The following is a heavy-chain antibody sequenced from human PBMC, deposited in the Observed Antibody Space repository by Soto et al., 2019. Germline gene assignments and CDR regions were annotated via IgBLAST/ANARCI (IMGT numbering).Heavy chain of an antibody. J-gene: IGHJ1*01. CDR1: GFTFSSYA. CDR2: ISGSGGST. V-gene: IGHV3-23*01. CDR3: AKQDSSGYYYQGEYFQH. Sequence: GGSLRLSCAASGFTFSSYAMSWVRQAPGKGLEWVSAISGSGGSTYYADSVKGRFTISRDNSKNTLYLQMNSLRAEDTAVYYCAKQDSSGYYYQGEYFQHWGQGTLVTVSS. D-gene: IGHD3-22*01.